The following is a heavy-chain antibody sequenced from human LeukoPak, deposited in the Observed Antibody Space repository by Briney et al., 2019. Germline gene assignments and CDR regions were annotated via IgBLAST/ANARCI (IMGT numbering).Heavy chain of an antibody. CDR3: ARDGGSSGNGAYYMDV. D-gene: IGHD2-15*01. CDR1: GGSFSGYY. J-gene: IGHJ6*03. CDR2: INHSGST. V-gene: IGHV4-34*01. Sequence: SETLSLTCAVYGGSFSGYYWSWIRQPPGKGLEWIGEINHSGSTNYNPSLKSRVTISVDTSKNQFSLKLSSVTAADTAVYYCARDGGSSGNGAYYMDVWGKGTTVTVSS.